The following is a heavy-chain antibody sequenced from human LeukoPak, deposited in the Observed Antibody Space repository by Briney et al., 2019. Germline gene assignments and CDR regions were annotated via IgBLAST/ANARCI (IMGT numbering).Heavy chain of an antibody. CDR3: ARAPLMTTVTLGLYYFDY. D-gene: IGHD4-17*01. CDR2: IIPIFGTA. V-gene: IGHV1-69*06. J-gene: IGHJ4*02. CDR1: GGTFSSYA. Sequence: SVKVSCKASGGTFSSYAISWVRQAPGQGLEWMGGIIPIFGTANYAQKFQGRVTITADKSTSTAYMELSSLRSEDTAVYYCARAPLMTTVTLGLYYFDYWGQGTLVTVSS.